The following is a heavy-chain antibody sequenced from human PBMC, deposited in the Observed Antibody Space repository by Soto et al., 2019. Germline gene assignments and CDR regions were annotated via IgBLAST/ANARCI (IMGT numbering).Heavy chain of an antibody. CDR1: GYTFTRSG. Sequence: QVQLVQSGAEVKKPGASVKVSCKASGYTFTRSGISWVRQAPGQGPEWMGWISSYNGDTNYAQTFQGRVTMTTDTSTSTAYIELRSLRSDDTAVYYCAREGVAPYYYYGMCVWGQGTPVTVSS. CDR3: AREGVAPYYYYGMCV. D-gene: IGHD5-12*01. V-gene: IGHV1-18*01. CDR2: ISSYNGDT. J-gene: IGHJ6*02.